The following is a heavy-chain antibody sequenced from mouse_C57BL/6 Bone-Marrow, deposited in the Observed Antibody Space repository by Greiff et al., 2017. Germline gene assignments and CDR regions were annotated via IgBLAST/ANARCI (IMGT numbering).Heavy chain of an antibody. CDR1: GYTFTSYW. J-gene: IGHJ2*01. CDR3: ARKSLRTTTIDY. V-gene: IGHV1-69*01. D-gene: IGHD1-1*01. CDR2: IDPSDSYT. Sequence: QVQLQQPGAELVMPGASVKLSCKASGYTFTSYWMHWVKKRLGQGLEWIGEIDPSDSYTNYNQKFKGKSTLTVDKSSSTAYMQLRSLTSEDSAVYYCARKSLRTTTIDYWGQGTTLTVSS.